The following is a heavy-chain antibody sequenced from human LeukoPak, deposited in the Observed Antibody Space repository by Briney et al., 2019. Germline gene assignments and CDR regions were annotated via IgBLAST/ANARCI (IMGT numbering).Heavy chain of an antibody. CDR3: ARAKYSSSWTNYYYHYMDV. D-gene: IGHD6-13*01. CDR1: GFTFSSYS. CDR2: ISSSSSYI. J-gene: IGHJ6*03. Sequence: GGSLRLSCAASGFTFSSYSMNWVRQAPGKGLEWVSSISSSSSYIYYADSVKGRFTISRDNAKNSLYLQMNSLRAEDTAVYYCARAKYSSSWTNYYYHYMDVWGKGTTVTISS. V-gene: IGHV3-21*01.